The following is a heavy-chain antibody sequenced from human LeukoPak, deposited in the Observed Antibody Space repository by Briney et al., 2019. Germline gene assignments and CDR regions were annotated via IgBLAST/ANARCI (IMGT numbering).Heavy chain of an antibody. CDR2: LHYTGST. D-gene: IGHD5-24*01. V-gene: IGHV4-39*01. CDR1: GASISSSGYF. CDR3: ARRPSTMNAFDI. J-gene: IGHJ3*02. Sequence: SETLSLTCTVSGASISSSGYFWGWIRQPPGKGLEWIGSLHYTGSTYYNPSLKSRVTITADTSKNQFSLNVGSVTATDKAVYYCARRPSTMNAFDIWGQGTMVTV.